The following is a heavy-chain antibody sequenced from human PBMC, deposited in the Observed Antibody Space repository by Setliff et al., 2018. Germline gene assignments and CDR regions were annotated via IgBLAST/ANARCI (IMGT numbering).Heavy chain of an antibody. V-gene: IGHV4-59*08. CDR2: NNHSGSA. CDR3: ARGKQRTATALDY. D-gene: IGHD5-12*01. Sequence: SETLSLTCTVSGGSIISHYWNWIRQTPGKGLEWIGENNHSGSAKYRPSLGSRVTISVDTSSNQVSLTLSSVTAADTAVYYCARGKQRTATALDYWGQGTLVTVSS. CDR1: GGSIISHY. J-gene: IGHJ4*02.